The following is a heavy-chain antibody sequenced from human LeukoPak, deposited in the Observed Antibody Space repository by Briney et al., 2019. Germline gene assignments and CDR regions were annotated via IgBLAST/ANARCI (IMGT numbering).Heavy chain of an antibody. J-gene: IGHJ5*02. V-gene: IGHV1-8*01. D-gene: IGHD6-13*01. CDR1: GYTFTSYD. CDR3: TLAAAGPNWFDP. Sequence: ASVKVSCKASGYTFTSYDINWVRQATEQGLEWMGWMNPNSGNTGYAQKFQGRVTMTRNTSISTAYMELSSLRSEDTAVYYCTLAAAGPNWFDPWGQGTLVTVSS. CDR2: MNPNSGNT.